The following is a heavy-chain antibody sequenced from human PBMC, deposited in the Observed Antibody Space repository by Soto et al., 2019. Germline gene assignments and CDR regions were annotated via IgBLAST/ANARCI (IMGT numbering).Heavy chain of an antibody. CDR2: VVVGSGYT. J-gene: IGHJ6*02. D-gene: IGHD4-17*01. CDR1: GFTSSRSG. Sequence: GASVKVSCKSFGFTSSRSGVQWVRQARGQRLEWIGWVVVGSGYTNYAQNFQERVTFTTDMPTTTVYMELSSLRSDDTGVYYCTAPTVTTPGYYYGADVWGQGTTVTVSS. V-gene: IGHV1-58*01. CDR3: TAPTVTTPGYYYGADV.